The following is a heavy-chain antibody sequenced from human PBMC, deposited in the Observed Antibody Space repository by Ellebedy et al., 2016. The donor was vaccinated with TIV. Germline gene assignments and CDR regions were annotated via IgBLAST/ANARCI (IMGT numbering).Heavy chain of an antibody. D-gene: IGHD4-23*01. V-gene: IGHV3-7*01. CDR2: IKQDGSGK. CDR3: ARYESASLVIEY. CDR1: GFTFSSYW. Sequence: GGSLRLSXAASGFTFSSYWMHWVRQAPGKGLEWVANIKQDGSGKYYVDSVKGRFTISRDNAKNSLSLQMNSLRAEDTAVYYCARYESASLVIEYWGQGTLVTVSS. J-gene: IGHJ4*02.